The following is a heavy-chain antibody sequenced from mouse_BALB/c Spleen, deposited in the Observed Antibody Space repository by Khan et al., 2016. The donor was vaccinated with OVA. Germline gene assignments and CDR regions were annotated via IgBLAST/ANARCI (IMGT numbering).Heavy chain of an antibody. CDR2: INTCTGEP. D-gene: IGHD2-1*01. CDR3: ARSNGNYWFAY. Sequence: QIQLVQSGPELKKPGETVKISYKASGYTFTNYGMNWVKQAPGKGLKWMGWINTCTGEPTCADDFKGRFAFSLETSASTANLQINTLTNEDTATYFCARSNGNYWFAYWGQGTLVTVSA. V-gene: IGHV9-3-1*01. CDR1: GYTFTNYG. J-gene: IGHJ3*01.